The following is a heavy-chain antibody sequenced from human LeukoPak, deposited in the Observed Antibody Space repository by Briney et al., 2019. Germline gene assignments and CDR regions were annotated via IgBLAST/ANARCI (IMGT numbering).Heavy chain of an antibody. Sequence: GGSLRLSCVSSGFSFSNYAMSWVRQAPGKGLEWVSSISGSGGSTHYADSVKGRFTISRDKTKNTLYLQMNSLRAEDTAVYYCAKSAYYDASGYYREYYFDYWGQGTLDTVSS. D-gene: IGHD3-22*01. CDR3: AKSAYYDASGYYREYYFDY. CDR2: ISGSGGST. V-gene: IGHV3-23*01. J-gene: IGHJ4*02. CDR1: GFSFSNYA.